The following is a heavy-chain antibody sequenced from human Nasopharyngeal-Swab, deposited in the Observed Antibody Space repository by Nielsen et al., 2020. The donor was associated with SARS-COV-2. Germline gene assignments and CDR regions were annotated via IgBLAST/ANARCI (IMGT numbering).Heavy chain of an antibody. CDR2: FDPEDGET. CDR3: AMIPAAIIQLYKRGYYFDY. D-gene: IGHD2-2*02. CDR1: GYTLTELS. V-gene: IGHV1-24*01. Sequence: ASVKVSCKVSGYTLTELSMHWVRQAPGKGLEWMGGFDPEDGETIYAQKFQGRVTMTEDTSTDTAYMELSSLRSEDTAVYYCAMIPAAIIQLYKRGYYFDYWGQGTLVTVSS. J-gene: IGHJ4*02.